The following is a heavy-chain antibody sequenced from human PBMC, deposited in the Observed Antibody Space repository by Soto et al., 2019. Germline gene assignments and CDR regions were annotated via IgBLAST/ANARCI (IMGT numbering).Heavy chain of an antibody. CDR1: GFTFSSYS. CDR2: ISSSSSYI. J-gene: IGHJ6*03. D-gene: IGHD3-10*01. V-gene: IGHV3-21*01. Sequence: EVQLVESGGGLVKPGGSLRLSCAASGFTFSSYSMNWVRQAPGKGLEWVSSISSSSSYIYYADSVKGRFTISRDNAKNSLYLQMNSLRAEDTAVDYCASPMVRGDYYYYYMDVWGKGTTVTVSS. CDR3: ASPMVRGDYYYYYMDV.